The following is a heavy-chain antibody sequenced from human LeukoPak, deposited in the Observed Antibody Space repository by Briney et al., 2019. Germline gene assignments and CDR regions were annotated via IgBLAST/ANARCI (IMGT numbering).Heavy chain of an antibody. J-gene: IGHJ4*02. V-gene: IGHV4-59*08. D-gene: IGHD2-15*01. CDR2: IYYSGTT. CDR1: GASISSSY. Sequence: SETLSLTCTVSGASISSSYWSWIRQPPGKGLQWIGYIYYSGTTNYNPSLKSRLTISVDTSKNQFSLKLSSVTAADTAVYYCARRGYCSGGTCLTFDLWGQGTLVTVSS. CDR3: ARRGYCSGGTCLTFDL.